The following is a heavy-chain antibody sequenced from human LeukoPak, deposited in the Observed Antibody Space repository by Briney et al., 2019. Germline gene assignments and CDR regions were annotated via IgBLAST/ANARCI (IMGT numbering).Heavy chain of an antibody. CDR1: GYTLTSYA. Sequence: ASVKVSCKASGYTLTSYAMHWVRQAPGQRLEWMGWINAGNGNTKYSQKFQGRVTITRDTSASTAYMELSSLRSEDTAVYYCARGESTVPYYFDYWGQGTLVTVSS. CDR2: INAGNGNT. D-gene: IGHD3-10*01. J-gene: IGHJ4*02. CDR3: ARGESTVPYYFDY. V-gene: IGHV1-3*01.